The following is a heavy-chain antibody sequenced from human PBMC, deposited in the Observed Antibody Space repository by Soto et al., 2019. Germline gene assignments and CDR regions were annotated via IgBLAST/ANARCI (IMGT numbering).Heavy chain of an antibody. J-gene: IGHJ5*02. D-gene: IGHD2-8*01. V-gene: IGHV4-30-2*06. Sequence: QVQLQESASRVVRPSQTLSVTCSVSGGSGSSGGYSWSWIRQSPGKGLEWIGFISHSGSPDYNPSLKSRVTISVDKSKNQISLELSSVTAADTAVYYCTSGVLAWGPGTLVTVSS. CDR3: TSGVLA. CDR1: GGSGSSGGYS. CDR2: ISHSGSP.